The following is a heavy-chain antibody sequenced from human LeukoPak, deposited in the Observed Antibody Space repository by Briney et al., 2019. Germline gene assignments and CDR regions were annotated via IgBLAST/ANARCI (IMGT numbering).Heavy chain of an antibody. CDR3: ARDSSGGYGFIDY. CDR2: IYHSGNN. D-gene: IGHD5-12*01. Sequence: SETLSLTCIVSGDSISNSGYYWSWIRQHPGKGLEWIGYIYHSGNNYYNSSLKSRVIISVDTSKNQFSLKLNSVTAADTAVYYCARDSSGGYGFIDYWGQGSLVTVSS. V-gene: IGHV4-31*03. CDR1: GDSISNSGYY. J-gene: IGHJ4*02.